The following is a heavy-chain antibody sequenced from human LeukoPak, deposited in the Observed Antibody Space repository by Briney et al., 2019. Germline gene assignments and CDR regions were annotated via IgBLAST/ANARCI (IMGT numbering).Heavy chain of an antibody. CDR3: AREVVATILRWGTFDY. D-gene: IGHD5-12*01. CDR1: GGSFSGYY. J-gene: IGHJ4*02. V-gene: IGHV4-34*01. CDR2: INHSGNT. Sequence: SETLSLTCAVYGGSFSGYYWSWIRQPPGKGLEWIGEINHSGNTNYNPSLKSRVTISVDTSKNQFSLKLSSVTAADTAVYYCAREVVATILRWGTFDYWGQGTLVTVSS.